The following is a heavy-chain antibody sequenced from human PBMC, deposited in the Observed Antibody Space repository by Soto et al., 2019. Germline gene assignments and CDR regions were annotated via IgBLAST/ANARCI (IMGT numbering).Heavy chain of an antibody. CDR3: ARGYCSSTSCYIWDNWFDP. J-gene: IGHJ5*02. V-gene: IGHV4-59*01. D-gene: IGHD2-2*02. CDR1: GGSISSYY. CDR2: IYYSGST. Sequence: SETLSLTCTVPGGSISSYYWSWIRQPPGKGLEWIGYIYYSGSTNYNPSLKSRVTISVDTSKNQFSLKLSSVTAADTAVYYCARGYCSSTSCYIWDNWFDPWGQGTLVTVSS.